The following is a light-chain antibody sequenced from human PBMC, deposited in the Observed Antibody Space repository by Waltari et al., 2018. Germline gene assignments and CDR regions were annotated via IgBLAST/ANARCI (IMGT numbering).Light chain of an antibody. V-gene: IGKV4-1*01. CDR3: QQYYSSPDT. J-gene: IGKJ3*01. Sequence: DIVMTQSPDSLAVSLGERATINCKTSQSVFYSGNNRNYLAWYQQKPGQPPKLLIYWASPRESGVPDRFSGSGSGTDFTLTISSLQAEDVAVYYCQQYYSSPDTFGPGTKVDIK. CDR2: WAS. CDR1: QSVFYSGNNRNY.